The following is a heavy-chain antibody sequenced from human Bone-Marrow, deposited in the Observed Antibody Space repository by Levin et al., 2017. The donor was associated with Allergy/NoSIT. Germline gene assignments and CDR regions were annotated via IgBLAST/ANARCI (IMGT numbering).Heavy chain of an antibody. D-gene: IGHD2-15*01. CDR2: IYTSGST. J-gene: IGHJ4*02. V-gene: IGHV4-4*07. CDR1: GGSISSYY. CDR3: AVGYCSGGSCYPTHY. Sequence: SQTLSLTCTVSGGSISSYYWSWIRQPAGKGLEWIGRIYTSGSTNYNPSLKSRVTMSVDTSKNQFSLKLSSVTAADTAVYYCAVGYCSGGSCYPTHYWGQGTLVTVSS.